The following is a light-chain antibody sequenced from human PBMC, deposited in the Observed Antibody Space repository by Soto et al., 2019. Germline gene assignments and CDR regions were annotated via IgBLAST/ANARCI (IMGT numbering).Light chain of an antibody. V-gene: IGLV2-11*01. CDR3: CSYAGSYTLV. CDR2: DVG. Sequence: VLTQPRSVSGSPGQSFTISCTGTSSDVGGYNYVSWYQQHPGKAPKLMIYDVGKRPSGVPDRFSGSKSDNTASLTISGLQAEDEADYYCCSYAGSYTLVFGTGTKVTVL. CDR1: SSDVGGYNY. J-gene: IGLJ1*01.